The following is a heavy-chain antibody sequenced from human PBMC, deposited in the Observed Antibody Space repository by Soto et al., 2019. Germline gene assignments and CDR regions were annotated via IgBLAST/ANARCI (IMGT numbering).Heavy chain of an antibody. D-gene: IGHD7-27*01. V-gene: IGHV4-39*01. Sequence: PSETLSLTCTVSGGSVSSSTYYWGWIRQPPGKGLEWIGTIYYSGNTYYNPSLQSRVTISVDTSKNQFSLRLSFVTAADAALYFCARQDVRAWGRFDPWGQGTLVTVSS. CDR2: IYYSGNT. CDR3: ARQDVRAWGRFDP. CDR1: GGSVSSSTYY. J-gene: IGHJ5*02.